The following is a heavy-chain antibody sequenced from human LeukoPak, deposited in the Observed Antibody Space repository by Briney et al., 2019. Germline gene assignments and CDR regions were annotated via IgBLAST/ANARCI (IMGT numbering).Heavy chain of an antibody. CDR1: GFTFSSYA. D-gene: IGHD6-6*01. V-gene: IGHV3-30*04. CDR3: AKEQLAGGFDP. Sequence: GGSLRLSCAASGFTFSSYAMHWVRQAPGKGLEWVAVISYDGSNKYYADSVKGRFTISRDNSKNTLYLQMNSLRAEDTAVYYCAKEQLAGGFDPWGQGTLVTVSS. J-gene: IGHJ5*02. CDR2: ISYDGSNK.